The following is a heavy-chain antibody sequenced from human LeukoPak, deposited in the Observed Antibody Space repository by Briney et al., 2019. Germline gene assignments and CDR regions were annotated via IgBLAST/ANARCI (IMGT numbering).Heavy chain of an antibody. CDR2: IGSSGGGI. D-gene: IGHD7-27*01. J-gene: IGHJ4*02. Sequence: GSLRLSCAASGFTFSTYTMYWVRHPPGKRLEWVSIIGSSGGGIHYADSVKGRFTISRDNSKNALYLQMNSLRVEDTAVYYCAIDPNWGTHSWGQGVLVTVSS. CDR3: AIDPNWGTHS. CDR1: GFTFSTYT. V-gene: IGHV3-23*01.